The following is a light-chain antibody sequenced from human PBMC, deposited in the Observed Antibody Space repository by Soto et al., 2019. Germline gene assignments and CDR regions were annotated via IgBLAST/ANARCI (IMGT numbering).Light chain of an antibody. Sequence: QSALTQPASVSGSPGQSITISCTGTSSDVGSYNVVSWYQHHPGKAPKLMIYDVTKRASGVSNRFSGSKSGNTASLTISGLQAEDEADYYCCSYAGSSTYVFGTGTKLTVL. CDR1: SSDVGSYNV. CDR3: CSYAGSSTYV. J-gene: IGLJ1*01. CDR2: DVT. V-gene: IGLV2-23*02.